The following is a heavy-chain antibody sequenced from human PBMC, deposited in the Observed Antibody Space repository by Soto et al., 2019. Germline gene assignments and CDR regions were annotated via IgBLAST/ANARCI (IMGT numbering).Heavy chain of an antibody. Sequence: QLQLQASGSVLVKPSQTLSLTCGVSGGSIGSSGYSWSWIRQPSGKGLEWIGNIHDSGTTYYNPSLKSRVTMSLDRSRNQLSLRLSSVTAADSAVYYCARGVVGSNRVRGTTNLVTAVRGNYGLDVWGQGTTVTVAS. J-gene: IGHJ6*02. D-gene: IGHD2-21*02. CDR2: IHDSGTT. CDR1: GGSIGSSGYS. V-gene: IGHV4-30-2*01. CDR3: ARGVVGSNRVRGTTNLVTAVRGNYGLDV.